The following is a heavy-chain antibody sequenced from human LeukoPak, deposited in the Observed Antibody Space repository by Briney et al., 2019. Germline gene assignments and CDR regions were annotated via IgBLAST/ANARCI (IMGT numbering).Heavy chain of an antibody. D-gene: IGHD6-6*01. J-gene: IGHJ4*02. CDR3: AREGAYSSSSFDY. CDR2: IIPIFGTA. V-gene: IGHV1-69*05. Sequence: ASVKVSCKASGGTFSSYAISWVRQAPGQGLEWMGGIIPIFGTANYAQKFQGRVTITTDESTSTAYMELSSLRSEDTAVYYCAREGAYSSSSFDYWGQGTLVTVSS. CDR1: GGTFSSYA.